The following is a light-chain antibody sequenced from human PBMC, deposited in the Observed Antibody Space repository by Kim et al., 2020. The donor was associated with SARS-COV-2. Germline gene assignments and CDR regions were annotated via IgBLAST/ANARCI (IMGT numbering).Light chain of an antibody. V-gene: IGLV3-19*01. CDR1: SLRSDY. Sequence: VAVGQTVRITCQGDSLRSDYATWYQQKPGQAPILVIYGKNNRPSGIPDRFSGSSSGNTASLTITGTQAGDEAYYYCNSRDSNDNVVFGGGTKLTVL. CDR2: GKN. CDR3: NSRDSNDNVV. J-gene: IGLJ2*01.